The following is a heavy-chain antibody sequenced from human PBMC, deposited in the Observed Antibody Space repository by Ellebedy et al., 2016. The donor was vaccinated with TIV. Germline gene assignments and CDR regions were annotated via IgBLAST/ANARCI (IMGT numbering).Heavy chain of an antibody. Sequence: ASVKVSXXASGYTFTTYFMHWVRQAPAQGLEWMGMINPSGTTTSYAQKFQGRVTMTRDTSTSTVYMELSSLRSEDTAVYHCAREDGSSSFLGMDVWGQGTTVTVSS. D-gene: IGHD6-13*01. CDR2: INPSGTTT. CDR3: AREDGSSSFLGMDV. J-gene: IGHJ6*02. CDR1: GYTFTTYF. V-gene: IGHV1-46*01.